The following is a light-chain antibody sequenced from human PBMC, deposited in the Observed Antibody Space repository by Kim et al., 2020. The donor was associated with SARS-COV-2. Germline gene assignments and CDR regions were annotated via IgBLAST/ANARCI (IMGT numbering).Light chain of an antibody. CDR3: QTSGV. Sequence: ASLGASVKLTCTLSSGHSSYAIAWHQQQPEKGSRYLMKLNSDGSHSKGDGIPDRFSGSSSGAGRYLTISSLQSGDEADCYCQTSGVFGGGTQLTVL. J-gene: IGLJ3*02. CDR2: LNSDGSH. CDR1: SGHSSYA. V-gene: IGLV4-69*01.